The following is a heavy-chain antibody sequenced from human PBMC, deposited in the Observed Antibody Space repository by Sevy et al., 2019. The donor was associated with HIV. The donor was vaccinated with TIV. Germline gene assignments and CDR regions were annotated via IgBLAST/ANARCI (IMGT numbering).Heavy chain of an antibody. D-gene: IGHD6-13*01. Sequence: GGSLRLSCAASGFTFSSYSMNWVRQAPGKGLEWVSSISSSSSYLYYADSVKGRFTISRDNAKNLLYLQMNSLRAEDTAVYYCARGASFKQQLATRRDYYYYMDVWGKGTTVTVSS. V-gene: IGHV3-21*01. CDR3: ARGASFKQQLATRRDYYYYMDV. CDR2: ISSSSSYL. J-gene: IGHJ6*03. CDR1: GFTFSSYS.